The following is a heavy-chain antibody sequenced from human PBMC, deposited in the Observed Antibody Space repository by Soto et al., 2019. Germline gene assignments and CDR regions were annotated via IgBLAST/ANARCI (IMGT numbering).Heavy chain of an antibody. CDR2: ISSHGSDK. V-gene: IGHV3-30*18. CDR1: GFTFSNYG. Sequence: QVQLVESGGGVVQPGRSLRLSCAASGFTFSNYGMHWVRQAPGKGLEWVAVISSHGSDKYYADSVKGRFTISRDNSKNTLYLQMDSLRAEDTAVYYCAKDHLTTTVTTVGYWGQGTLVTVSS. CDR3: AKDHLTTTVTTVGY. J-gene: IGHJ4*02. D-gene: IGHD4-17*01.